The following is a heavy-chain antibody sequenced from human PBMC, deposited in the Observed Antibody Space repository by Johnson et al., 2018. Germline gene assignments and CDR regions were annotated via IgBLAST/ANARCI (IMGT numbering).Heavy chain of an antibody. CDR2: ISSSGRYI. J-gene: IGHJ2*01. V-gene: IGHV3-21*01. CDR1: GFTFSRYS. Sequence: VQLVESGGGLVKPGGSLRLSCAASGFTFSRYSMNWVRQAPGKGLEWISSISSSGRYIYYADSLKGRFTISRDNAKNSLYLQINSLRAEDTAVYYCARGATVTTDWYFDLWGRGTLVTVSS. D-gene: IGHD4-17*01. CDR3: ARGATVTTDWYFDL.